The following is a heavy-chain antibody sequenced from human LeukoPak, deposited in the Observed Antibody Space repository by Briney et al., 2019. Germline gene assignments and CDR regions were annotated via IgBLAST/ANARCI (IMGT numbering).Heavy chain of an antibody. CDR2: IGTAGDT. J-gene: IGHJ4*02. V-gene: IGHV3-13*01. Sequence: GGSLRLSCAASGFTFSDYDMHWVRQATGKGLEWVSAIGTAGDTYYTGSVKGRFTISRENAKNFLYLQMNSLRAGDTAVYYCARVAKERVGGVYYFDYWGQGTLVTVSS. D-gene: IGHD1-1*01. CDR1: GFTFSDYD. CDR3: ARVAKERVGGVYYFDY.